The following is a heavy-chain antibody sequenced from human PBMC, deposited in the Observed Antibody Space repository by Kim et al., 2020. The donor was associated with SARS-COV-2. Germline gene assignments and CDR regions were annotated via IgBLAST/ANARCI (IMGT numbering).Heavy chain of an antibody. J-gene: IGHJ4*02. Sequence: ASVKVSCKASGYTFTSYAMHWVRQAPGQRLEWMGWINAGNGNTKYSQKFQGRVTITRDTSASTAYMELSSLRSEDTAVYYCARFMAAAGIFDYWGQGTLVTVSS. CDR2: INAGNGNT. V-gene: IGHV1-3*01. CDR1: GYTFTSYA. D-gene: IGHD6-13*01. CDR3: ARFMAAAGIFDY.